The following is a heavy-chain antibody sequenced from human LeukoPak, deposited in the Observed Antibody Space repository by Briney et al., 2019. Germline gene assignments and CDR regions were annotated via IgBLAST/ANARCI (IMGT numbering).Heavy chain of an antibody. CDR1: GFTFSSYW. CDR3: ARDVATISNWFDP. Sequence: GGSLRLSCVASGFTFSSYWMSWVRQAPGKGLEWVANIKQDGSEKDYVDSVKGRFTISRDNAKNSLYLQMNSLRAEDTAVYYCARDVATISNWFDPWGQGTLVTVSS. D-gene: IGHD5-24*01. V-gene: IGHV3-7*01. J-gene: IGHJ5*02. CDR2: IKQDGSEK.